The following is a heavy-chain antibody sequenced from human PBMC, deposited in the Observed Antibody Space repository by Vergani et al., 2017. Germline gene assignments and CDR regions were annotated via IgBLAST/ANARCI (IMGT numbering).Heavy chain of an antibody. J-gene: IGHJ4*02. CDR2: IWYDGSNK. CDR3: ASAGIQLWSWFDY. CDR1: GFTFSSYG. Sequence: VQLVESGGGLVKPGGSLRLSCAASGFTFSSYGMHWVRQAPGKGLEWVAVIWYDGSNKYYADSVKGRFTISRDNSKNTLYLQMNSLRAEDTAVYYCASAGIQLWSWFDYWGQGTLVTVSS. D-gene: IGHD5-18*01. V-gene: IGHV3-33*08.